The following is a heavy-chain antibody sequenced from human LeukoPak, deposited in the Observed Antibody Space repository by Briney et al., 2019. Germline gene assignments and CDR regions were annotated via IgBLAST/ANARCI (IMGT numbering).Heavy chain of an antibody. CDR3: AKDGDWELRIAYFDY. D-gene: IGHD1-26*01. J-gene: IGHJ4*02. V-gene: IGHV3-30*18. CDR2: ISYDGSNK. Sequence: GGSLRLSCAASGFTFSGYGMHWVRQAPGKGLEWVAVISYDGSNKYYADSVKGGFTISRDNTKNTLYLHMYSLRAEDTAVYYCAKDGDWELRIAYFDYWGQGTLVTVSS. CDR1: GFTFSGYG.